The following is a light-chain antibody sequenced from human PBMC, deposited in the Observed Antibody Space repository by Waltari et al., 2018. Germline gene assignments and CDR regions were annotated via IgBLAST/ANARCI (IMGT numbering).Light chain of an antibody. CDR1: QDITNY. V-gene: IGKV1-33*01. CDR2: DAS. Sequence: DIQLTQSPHSLSASVGDRGTIPCRASQDITNYLNWYQQKPGKAPKLLIHDASKLEIGVPSRFSGSQSGTHFTLTISSLQPEDIGTYYCQRYDNLPIFAFGPGTKVEI. J-gene: IGKJ3*01. CDR3: QRYDNLPIFA.